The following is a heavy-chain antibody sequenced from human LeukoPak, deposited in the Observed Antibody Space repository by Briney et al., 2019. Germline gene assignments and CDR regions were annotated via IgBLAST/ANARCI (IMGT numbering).Heavy chain of an antibody. CDR1: GGSISSYY. CDR2: IYTSGST. D-gene: IGHD3-10*01. CDR3: ARGLWFGGSYYYYGMDV. V-gene: IGHV4-4*07. J-gene: IGHJ6*02. Sequence: SETLSLTCTVSGGSISSYYWSWIRQPAGKGLEWIGRIYTSGSTNYNPSLKSRVTMSVDTSKNQFSLKLSSVTAADTAVYYCARGLWFGGSYYYYGMDVWAKGPRSPSP.